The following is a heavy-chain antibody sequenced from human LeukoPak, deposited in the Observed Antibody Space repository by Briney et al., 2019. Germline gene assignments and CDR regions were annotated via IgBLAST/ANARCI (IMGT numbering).Heavy chain of an antibody. J-gene: IGHJ4*02. D-gene: IGHD2-2*01. V-gene: IGHV1-46*01. Sequence: ASVKVSCMASGYTFTSYYMHWVRQAPGQGLEWMGIINPSGGSTSYAQKFQGRVTMTRDTSTSTVYMELSSLRSEDTAVYYCARLFGAAAPDYWGQGTLVTVSS. CDR3: ARLFGAAAPDY. CDR1: GYTFTSYY. CDR2: INPSGGST.